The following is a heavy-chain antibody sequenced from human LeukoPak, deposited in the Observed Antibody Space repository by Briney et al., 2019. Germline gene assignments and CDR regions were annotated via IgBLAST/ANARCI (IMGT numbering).Heavy chain of an antibody. CDR3: ARVWSSGYTKDY. CDR1: GFTFSSYS. CDR2: ISSSSSTI. J-gene: IGHJ4*02. V-gene: IGHV3-48*04. Sequence: GGSLRLSCAASGFTFSSYSIDRVRQDPGKGLEWLSYISSSSSTIYYADSVKGRFTISRDNAKNSVYLQMNSLRAEDTAVYYCARVWSSGYTKDYWGQGTLVTVSS. D-gene: IGHD3-22*01.